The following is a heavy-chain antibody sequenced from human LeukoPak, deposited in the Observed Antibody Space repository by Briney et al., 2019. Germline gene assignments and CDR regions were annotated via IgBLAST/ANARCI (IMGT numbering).Heavy chain of an antibody. J-gene: IGHJ4*02. D-gene: IGHD5-18*01. CDR3: AREIGYSYGSGLY. CDR1: GYTFTGYY. CDR2: INPNSGGT. V-gene: IGHV1-2*02. Sequence: ASVKVSCKAFGYTFTGYYMHWVRQAPGQGVEWMGWINPNSGGTNYAQKFQGRVTMTRDTSISTAYMELSRLRADDTAVYYCAREIGYSYGSGLYWGQGTLVTVSS.